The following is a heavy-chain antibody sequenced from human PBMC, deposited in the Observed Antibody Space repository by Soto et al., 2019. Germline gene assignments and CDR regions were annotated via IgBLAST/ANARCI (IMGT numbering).Heavy chain of an antibody. CDR3: ARDSGHYYDSSGAIGY. CDR2: MNPNSGNT. D-gene: IGHD3-22*01. Sequence: QVQLVQSGAEVKKPGASVKVSCKASGYTFTSYDINWVRQATGQGLEWMGWMNPNSGNTGYAQKFQGRVTMPRNTSISTAYMELSSLRSEDTAVYYCARDSGHYYDSSGAIGYWGQGTLVTVSS. J-gene: IGHJ4*02. V-gene: IGHV1-8*01. CDR1: GYTFTSYD.